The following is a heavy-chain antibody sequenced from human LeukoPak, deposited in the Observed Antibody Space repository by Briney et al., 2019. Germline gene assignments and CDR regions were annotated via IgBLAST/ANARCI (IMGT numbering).Heavy chain of an antibody. J-gene: IGHJ4*02. D-gene: IGHD1-26*01. V-gene: IGHV1-46*01. CDR3: TRELGGSYNDC. CDR2: INPSGGST. Sequence: GASVQVSCKASGYPFISYYIHWVRQAPGQGLEWVGIINPSGGSTTYGQKFQGRVTMTSDTSTSTVYMELSSLRSEDTAVYYCTRELGGSYNDCWGQGTLVTVSS. CDR1: GYPFISYY.